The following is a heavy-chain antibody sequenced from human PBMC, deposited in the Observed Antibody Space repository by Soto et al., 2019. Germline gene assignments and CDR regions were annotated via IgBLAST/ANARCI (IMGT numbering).Heavy chain of an antibody. D-gene: IGHD1-26*01. V-gene: IGHV1-3*01. CDR1: GXTFTSYA. Sequence: ASVKVSCTASGXTFTSYAMHWVRQAPGQRLEWMGWINAGNGNTKYSQKFQGRVTITRDTSASAAYMELSSLRSEDTAVYYCARGGSLYWYFDLWGRGTLVTVSS. J-gene: IGHJ2*01. CDR3: ARGGSLYWYFDL. CDR2: INAGNGNT.